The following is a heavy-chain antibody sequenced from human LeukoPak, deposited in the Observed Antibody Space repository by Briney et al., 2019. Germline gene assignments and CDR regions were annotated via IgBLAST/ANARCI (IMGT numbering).Heavy chain of an antibody. V-gene: IGHV5-51*01. D-gene: IGHD2-15*01. J-gene: IGHJ3*02. CDR1: GYSFTTYW. CDR3: ARRGYCSGGGCFSHAFDI. Sequence: GESLKISRKGFGYSFTTYWIGWVRQMPGKGLEWMGIIYPGDSDTRYSPSFQGQVTISADKSISTAYLQWSSLKASDTAMYYCARRGYCSGGGCFSHAFDIWGQGTMVTVSS. CDR2: IYPGDSDT.